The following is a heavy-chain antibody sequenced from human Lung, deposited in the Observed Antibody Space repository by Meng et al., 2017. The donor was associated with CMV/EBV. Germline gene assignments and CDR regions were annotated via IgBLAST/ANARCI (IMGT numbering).Heavy chain of an antibody. Sequence: SXXVSXXASGYSFTRYDINWVRQAPGQGLEWMGWMNPNNGDTGYAQKFQGRVTMTRDTSISTVYMELNSLRSEDTAVYYCARVEGPAGAMLKYFYYYGMEVXGQGXTVTVSS. CDR1: GYSFTRYD. D-gene: IGHD6-13*01. J-gene: IGHJ6*02. CDR2: MNPNNGDT. V-gene: IGHV1-8*01. CDR3: ARVEGPAGAMLKYFYYYGMEV.